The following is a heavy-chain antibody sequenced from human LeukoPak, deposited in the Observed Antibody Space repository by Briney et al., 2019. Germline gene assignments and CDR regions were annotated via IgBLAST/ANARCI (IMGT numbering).Heavy chain of an antibody. CDR3: ERSGYSSSSFDY. J-gene: IGHJ4*02. CDR1: GFTFINYW. CDR2: IKQDGSVK. V-gene: IGHV3-7*01. Sequence: GGSLRLSCAASGFTFINYWMSWVPQAPGKGLKGVANIKQDGSVKYYVDSVKGRFTVPRDNAKNSQYLKMNSLRAKDTAVYYCERSGYSSSSFDYWGQGTLVTVSS. D-gene: IGHD6-6*01.